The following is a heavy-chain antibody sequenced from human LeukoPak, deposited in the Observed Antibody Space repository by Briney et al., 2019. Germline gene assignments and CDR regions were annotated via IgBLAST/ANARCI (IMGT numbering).Heavy chain of an antibody. Sequence: PGGSLRLSCAASGFPFSSYWMTWVRQAPGKGLEWVANIKQDGDEKYYVDSVKGRFTISRDNAKNSLYLQMNSLRAEDTAVYYCAREDYYGSGNYVAWGGVFDVWGQGTTVTVSS. CDR3: AREDYYGSGNYVAWGGVFDV. CDR1: GFPFSSYW. D-gene: IGHD3-10*01. J-gene: IGHJ6*02. V-gene: IGHV3-7*01. CDR2: IKQDGDEK.